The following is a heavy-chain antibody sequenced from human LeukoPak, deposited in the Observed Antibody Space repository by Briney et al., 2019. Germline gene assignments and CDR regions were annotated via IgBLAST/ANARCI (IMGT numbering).Heavy chain of an antibody. Sequence: GGSLRLSCAASGFTFSSYGTHWVRQAPGKGLEWVAFIRYDGSNKYYADSVKGRSTISRDNSKNTLYLQMNSLRAEDTAMYYCAKEFIRGSYYNYYMDVWGKGTTVTVSS. V-gene: IGHV3-30*02. CDR1: GFTFSSYG. J-gene: IGHJ6*03. CDR3: AKEFIRGSYYNYYMDV. CDR2: IRYDGSNK. D-gene: IGHD1-26*01.